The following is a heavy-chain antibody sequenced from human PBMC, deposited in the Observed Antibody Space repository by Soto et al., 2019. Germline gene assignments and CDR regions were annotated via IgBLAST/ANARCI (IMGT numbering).Heavy chain of an antibody. V-gene: IGHV4-31*02. CDR1: GGYSSSGGYY. J-gene: IGHJ4*02. CDR3: ARGGIAEAAPPDY. CDR2: IYSSGST. Sequence: SETKRLSSSVAGGYSSSGGYYRSRISRHPGKGLEWIGYIYSSGSTYYNPSLKSRVTISVDTSKNQFSLKLSSVTAADMAVYYGARGGIAEAAPPDYWGQGTLVTVSS. D-gene: IGHD6-13*01.